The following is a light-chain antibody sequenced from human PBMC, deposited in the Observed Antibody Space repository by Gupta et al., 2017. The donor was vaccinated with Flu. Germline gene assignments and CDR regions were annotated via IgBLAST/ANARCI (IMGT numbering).Light chain of an antibody. CDR3: AAWDDSLTWL. Sequence: QSVLTQPPSASGTPGQRVTISCSGGASNIGENTVNWYQQLPGMAPKLLIYDNSRRPAGVPDRFSGSKSGTAASLAISGLQSEDEDDYFCAAWDDSLTWLFGGGTKMT. J-gene: IGLJ3*02. V-gene: IGLV1-44*01. CDR2: DNS. CDR1: ASNIGENT.